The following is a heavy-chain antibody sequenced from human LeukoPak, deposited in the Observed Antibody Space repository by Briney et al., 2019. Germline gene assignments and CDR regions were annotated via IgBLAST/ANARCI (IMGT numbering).Heavy chain of an antibody. CDR3: ARGSGYYPDY. V-gene: IGHV3-7*01. CDR2: IKQDGSEK. Sequence: GSLRLSCAASGFTFSSYAMSWVRQAPGKGLEWVANIKQDGSEKYYVDSVKGRFTISRDNAKNSLYLQMNSLRAEDTAVYYCARGSGYYPDYWGQGTLVTVSS. CDR1: GFTFSSYA. D-gene: IGHD3-22*01. J-gene: IGHJ4*02.